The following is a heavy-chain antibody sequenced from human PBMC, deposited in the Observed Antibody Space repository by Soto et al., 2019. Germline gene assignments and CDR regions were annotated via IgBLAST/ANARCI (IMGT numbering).Heavy chain of an antibody. CDR3: ARPIDGDCSSTSCYTYYYYYGMDV. CDR1: GGTFSSYA. D-gene: IGHD2-2*02. Sequence: QVQLVQSGAEVKKHGSSVKVSCKASGGTFSSYAISWVRQAPGQGLEWMGGIIPIFGTANYAQKFQGRVTITADTSTSTAYMELSSLRSEDTAVYYCARPIDGDCSSTSCYTYYYYYGMDVWGQGTTVTVSS. J-gene: IGHJ6*02. CDR2: IIPIFGTA. V-gene: IGHV1-69*06.